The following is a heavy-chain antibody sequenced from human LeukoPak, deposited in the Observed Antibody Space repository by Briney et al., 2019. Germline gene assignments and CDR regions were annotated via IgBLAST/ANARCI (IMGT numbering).Heavy chain of an antibody. V-gene: IGHV3-23*01. CDR2: ISGSGDST. CDR1: GFTFSAYV. D-gene: IGHD2-2*01. J-gene: IGHJ4*02. CDR3: AKDSSGCSSANCYFHY. Sequence: PGGSLRLSCAASGFTFSAYVMTWVRQAPGKGLEWVLSISGSGDSTYYADSVKGRFTTSRDNSKNTLYLQMNSLRVEDTAVYFCAKDSSGCSSANCYFHYWGQGTLVTVSS.